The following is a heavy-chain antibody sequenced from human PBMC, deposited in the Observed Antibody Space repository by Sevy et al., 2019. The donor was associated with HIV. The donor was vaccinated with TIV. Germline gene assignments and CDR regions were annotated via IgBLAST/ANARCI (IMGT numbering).Heavy chain of an antibody. J-gene: IGHJ4*02. V-gene: IGHV3-23*01. CDR3: ARDSRVYGSGSYHFDY. Sequence: GGSLRLSCAASGFTFSNYAMSWVRQAPGKGLEWVSGISGSGVGTYYADSVKGRFTVSRGDSKNTLYLQMNSLRAEDTAVYYCARDSRVYGSGSYHFDYWGQGTLVTVSS. CDR1: GFTFSNYA. CDR2: ISGSGVGT. D-gene: IGHD3-10*01.